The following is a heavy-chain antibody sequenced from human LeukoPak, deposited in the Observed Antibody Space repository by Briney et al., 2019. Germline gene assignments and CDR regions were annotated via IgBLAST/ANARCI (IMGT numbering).Heavy chain of an antibody. CDR3: ARDRDPGADYDYAWGRYLSHGAFDI. Sequence: GGSLRLSCAASGFTFSSYWMSWVRQAPGKGLEWVANIKQVGSEKYYVDSVKGRFTISRDNAKDSLYLQMNSLRAEDTAVYYCARDRDPGADYDYAWGRYLSHGAFDIWGQGTMVTVSS. CDR1: GFTFSSYW. D-gene: IGHD3-16*02. J-gene: IGHJ3*02. V-gene: IGHV3-7*01. CDR2: IKQVGSEK.